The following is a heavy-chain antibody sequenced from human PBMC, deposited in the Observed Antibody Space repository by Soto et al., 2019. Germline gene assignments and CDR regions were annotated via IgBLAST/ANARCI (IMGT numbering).Heavy chain of an antibody. Sequence: ASVKVSCKVSGYTLTELSMHWVRQAPGKGLEWMGGFDPEDGETIYAQKFQGRVTMTEDTSTDTAYMELSSLRSEDTAVYYCATDRVVPAAMLVAFDIWGQGTMVTVSS. CDR1: GYTLTELS. CDR2: FDPEDGET. CDR3: ATDRVVPAAMLVAFDI. D-gene: IGHD2-2*01. J-gene: IGHJ3*02. V-gene: IGHV1-24*01.